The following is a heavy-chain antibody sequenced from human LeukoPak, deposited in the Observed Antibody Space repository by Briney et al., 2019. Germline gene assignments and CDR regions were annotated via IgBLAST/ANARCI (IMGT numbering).Heavy chain of an antibody. CDR2: ISYDGSNK. D-gene: IGHD6-13*01. Sequence: GGSLRLSCAASGFTFSSYGMHWVRQAPGKGLEWVAVISYDGSNKYYADSVKGRFTISRDNSKNTLYLQMNSLRAEDTAVYYCARESWYADYWGQGTLVTVSS. J-gene: IGHJ4*02. CDR3: ARESWYADY. V-gene: IGHV3-30*03. CDR1: GFTFSSYG.